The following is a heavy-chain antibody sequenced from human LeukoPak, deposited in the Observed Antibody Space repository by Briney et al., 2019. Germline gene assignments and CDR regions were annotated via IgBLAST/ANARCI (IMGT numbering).Heavy chain of an antibody. D-gene: IGHD3-22*01. CDR3: AKDRWYYDSSGYSLDY. Sequence: GGSLRLSCAASGFTFSSYGMHWVRQAPGKGLGWVAVIWYDGSNKYYADSVKGRFTISRDNSKNTLYLQMNSLRAEDTAVYYCAKDRWYYDSSGYSLDYWGQGTLVTVSS. CDR2: IWYDGSNK. J-gene: IGHJ4*02. CDR1: GFTFSSYG. V-gene: IGHV3-33*06.